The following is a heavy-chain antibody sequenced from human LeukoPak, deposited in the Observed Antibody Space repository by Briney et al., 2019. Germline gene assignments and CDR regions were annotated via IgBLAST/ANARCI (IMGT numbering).Heavy chain of an antibody. CDR2: MNPSSGDT. J-gene: IGHJ2*01. V-gene: IGHV1-8*02. Sequence: EASVKVSCKASGYTFTGYYMHWVRQATGQGPEWMGWMNPSSGDTGIAQKFQGRLTLTRDTSLSTAYMELSHLTSEDTAIYFCTREHDKPMMHWYFSLWGRGSLVTVSS. CDR3: TREHDKPMMHWYFSL. CDR1: GYTFTGYY. D-gene: IGHD1/OR15-1a*01.